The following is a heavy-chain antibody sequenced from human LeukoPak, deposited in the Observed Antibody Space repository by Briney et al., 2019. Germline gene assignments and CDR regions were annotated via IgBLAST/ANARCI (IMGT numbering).Heavy chain of an antibody. Sequence: SETLSLTCTVSGGSISSYYWSWIRQPPGKGLEWIGYIYYSGSTNYNPSLKSRVTISVDTSKNQFSLKLSSVTAADTAVYYCARELLRGFDYWGQGTLVTVSS. CDR2: IYYSGST. CDR3: ARELLRGFDY. CDR1: GGSISSYY. J-gene: IGHJ4*02. D-gene: IGHD3-10*01. V-gene: IGHV4-59*01.